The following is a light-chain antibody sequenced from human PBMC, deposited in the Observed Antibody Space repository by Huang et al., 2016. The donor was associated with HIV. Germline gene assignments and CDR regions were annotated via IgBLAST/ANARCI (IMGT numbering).Light chain of an antibody. J-gene: IGKJ1*01. Sequence: EIVMTQSPATLSVSPGERATLSCRASQSVRSNLAWYQQKPGQAPRLLIYRASTRATGIPARFSGSGSGTEFTLTINSLQSEDFAVYYCQQYNNWPPTFGQGTKVEVK. CDR1: QSVRSN. CDR2: RAS. CDR3: QQYNNWPPT. V-gene: IGKV3-15*01.